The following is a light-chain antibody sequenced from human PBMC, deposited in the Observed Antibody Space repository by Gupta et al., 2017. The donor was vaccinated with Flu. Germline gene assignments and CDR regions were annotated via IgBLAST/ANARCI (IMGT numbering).Light chain of an antibody. Sequence: AIRMTQSPSSFSASTGDRVTITCRASQGISSFLAWYQQKPGKAPKLLISAASTLQTGVPSRFSGSGSGTDFTLIISCLQSEDFATYYCQQYYDYPYTFGQGTKLEIK. CDR2: AAS. CDR3: QQYYDYPYT. J-gene: IGKJ2*01. V-gene: IGKV1-8*01. CDR1: QGISSF.